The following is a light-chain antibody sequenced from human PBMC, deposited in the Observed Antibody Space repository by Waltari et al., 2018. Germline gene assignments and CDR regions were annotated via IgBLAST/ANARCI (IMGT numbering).Light chain of an antibody. CDR2: DAS. Sequence: EIVLTQSPVTLSLSPGERATLSCRASQSLSIYLAWYQQRPGQAPRILIYDASNRASGSPPRFSGSGSGTDFTLTISSLEPEDFAVYYCQQRANRAFTFGPGTKVDVK. CDR1: QSLSIY. CDR3: QQRANRAFT. V-gene: IGKV3-11*01. J-gene: IGKJ3*01.